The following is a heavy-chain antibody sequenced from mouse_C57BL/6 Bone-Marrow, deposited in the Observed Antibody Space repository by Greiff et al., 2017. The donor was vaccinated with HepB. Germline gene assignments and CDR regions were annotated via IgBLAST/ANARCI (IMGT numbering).Heavy chain of an antibody. V-gene: IGHV1-81*01. D-gene: IGHD1-1*01. CDR3: ARRAIYYYGSSFFAY. Sequence: QVHVKQSGAELARPGASVKLSCKASGYTFTSYGISWVKQRTGQGLEWIGEIYPRSGNTYYNEKFKGKATLTADKSSSTAYMELRSLTSEDSAVYFCARRAIYYYGSSFFAYWGQGTLVTVSA. J-gene: IGHJ3*01. CDR1: GYTFTSYG. CDR2: IYPRSGNT.